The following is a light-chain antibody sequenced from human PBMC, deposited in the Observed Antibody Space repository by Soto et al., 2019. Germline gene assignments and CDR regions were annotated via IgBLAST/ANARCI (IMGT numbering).Light chain of an antibody. CDR1: QSISTW. J-gene: IGKJ1*01. CDR3: QRYDDYSWT. V-gene: IGKV1-5*03. CDR2: KAS. Sequence: DIPMTQSPSTLSASVGDRVTITCRASQSISTWLAWYQQKPGKAPNLLIYKASTLESGVPSRFSGGGSGTEFTLTISSLQPDDFATYYFQRYDDYSWTFGQGTKVEIK.